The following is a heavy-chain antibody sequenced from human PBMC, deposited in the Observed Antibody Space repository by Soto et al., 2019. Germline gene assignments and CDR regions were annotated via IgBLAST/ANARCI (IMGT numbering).Heavy chain of an antibody. Sequence: QVQLVESGGGVVQPGRSLRLSCAASGFTFSSYGMHWVRQAPGKGLEWVAVISYDGSNKYYADSVKGRFTISRDNSKNTLYLQMNSLRAEDTAVYYCAKDKSNIEPDWRELDYWGQGTLVTVSS. J-gene: IGHJ4*02. CDR2: ISYDGSNK. CDR3: AKDKSNIEPDWRELDY. V-gene: IGHV3-30*18. D-gene: IGHD3-9*01. CDR1: GFTFSSYG.